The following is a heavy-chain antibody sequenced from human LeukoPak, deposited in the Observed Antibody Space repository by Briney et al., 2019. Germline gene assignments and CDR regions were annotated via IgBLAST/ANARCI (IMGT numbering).Heavy chain of an antibody. CDR3: ARDRGGRCVVLCVTAQDY. V-gene: IGHV3-7*01. J-gene: IGHJ4*02. D-gene: IGHD2-15*01. CDR1: GFTFSSFW. CDR2: IKQDGSEE. Sequence: GGSLRLSCAASGFTFSSFWMTWVRQAPGKGLEWVANIKQDGSEEYYVDSVKGRFTTSRDNAKNFLYLQMNSLRAEDTAVYYCARDRGGRCVVLCVTAQDYWGPGTLVTVSS.